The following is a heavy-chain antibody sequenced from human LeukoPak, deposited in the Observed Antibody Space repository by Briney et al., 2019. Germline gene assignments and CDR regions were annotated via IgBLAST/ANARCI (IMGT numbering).Heavy chain of an antibody. CDR1: GFTFSSYS. Sequence: GGSLRLSCAASGFTFSSYSMNWVRQAPGKGLEWVSSISGRSNDIYYADSVEGRFTLSRDNAKNSLYLQMNSLRAEDTAVYYCARRGPDAFDIWGQGTTVTVSS. CDR3: ARRGPDAFDI. J-gene: IGHJ3*02. V-gene: IGHV3-21*01. CDR2: ISGRSNDI.